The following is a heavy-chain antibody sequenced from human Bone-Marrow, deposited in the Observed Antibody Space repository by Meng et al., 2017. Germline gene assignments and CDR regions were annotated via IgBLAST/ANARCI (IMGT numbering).Heavy chain of an antibody. CDR3: ARDSRGNTYGYFDY. V-gene: IGHV4-59*01. CDR1: GDSISGYY. CDR2: IHYSGST. D-gene: IGHD5-18*01. J-gene: IGHJ4*02. Sequence: SETLSLTCTVSGDSISGYYCTWIRQPPGKGLEWIGYIHYSGSTNYNPSLESRVTISVDTSKNQFSLKLNSVTAADTAVYCCARDSRGNTYGYFDYGGQGTLVTVSS.